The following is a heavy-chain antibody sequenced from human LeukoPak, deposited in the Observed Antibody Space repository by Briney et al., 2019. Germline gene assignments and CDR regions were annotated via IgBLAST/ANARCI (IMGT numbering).Heavy chain of an antibody. CDR2: ISGSGGST. Sequence: QTGGSLRLSCAASGFIFSSYGMSWVRQAPGKGLEWVSGISGSGGSTYYGDSVKGRCTISRDNSKNMVYLQMNSLRAEDTAIYYCAKRKVYSYGYVDGWYFDYWGQGTLVTVSS. CDR1: GFIFSSYG. J-gene: IGHJ4*02. D-gene: IGHD5-18*01. V-gene: IGHV3-23*01. CDR3: AKRKVYSYGYVDGWYFDY.